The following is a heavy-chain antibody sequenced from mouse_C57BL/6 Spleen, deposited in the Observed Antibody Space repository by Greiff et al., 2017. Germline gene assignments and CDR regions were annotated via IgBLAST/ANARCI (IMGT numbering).Heavy chain of an antibody. CDR2: INPNNGGT. Sequence: VQLQQSGPELVKPGASVKISCKASGYTFTDYYMNWVKQSHGQSLEWIGDINPNNGGTSYNQKFKGKATLTVDKSSSTAYMELRSLTSEDSAVYYCARWWLLRDYYAMEYWGQGTSVTVAS. CDR1: GYTFTDYY. V-gene: IGHV1-26*01. J-gene: IGHJ4*01. CDR3: ARWWLLRDYYAMEY. D-gene: IGHD2-3*01.